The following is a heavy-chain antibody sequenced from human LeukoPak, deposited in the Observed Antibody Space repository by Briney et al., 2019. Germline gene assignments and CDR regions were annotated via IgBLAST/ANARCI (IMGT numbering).Heavy chain of an antibody. CDR3: AKRPGYSSSWYYFDY. CDR2: ISGSGGST. D-gene: IGHD6-13*01. J-gene: IGHJ4*02. Sequence: GGSLRLSCAASGFTFTNYAMSWVRQAPGEGLEWVSAISGSGGSTYYADSVKGRFTISRDNSKNTLYLQMNSLRAEDTAIYYCAKRPGYSSSWYYFDYWGQGTLVTVSS. V-gene: IGHV3-23*01. CDR1: GFTFTNYA.